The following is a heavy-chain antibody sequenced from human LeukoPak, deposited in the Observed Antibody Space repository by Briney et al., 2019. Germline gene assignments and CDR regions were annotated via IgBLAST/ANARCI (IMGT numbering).Heavy chain of an antibody. Sequence: GGSLRLSCAASGFTFSSYAMSWVRQAPGKGLEWVSAISGSGGRTYYADSVKGRFTISRDNSKNTLYLQMNSLRAEDTAVYYCAKANNLNYYDSSGYVDYWGRGTQVTVSS. CDR3: AKANNLNYYDSSGYVDY. CDR1: GFTFSSYA. V-gene: IGHV3-23*01. J-gene: IGHJ4*02. CDR2: ISGSGGRT. D-gene: IGHD3-22*01.